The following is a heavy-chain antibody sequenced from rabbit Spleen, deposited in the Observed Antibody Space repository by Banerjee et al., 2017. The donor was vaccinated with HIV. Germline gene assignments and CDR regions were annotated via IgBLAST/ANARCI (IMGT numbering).Heavy chain of an antibody. Sequence: AYGGGMVKTEGSLTLTCKASGVSLNDKDVLCWVRQAPGKGLEWIACINIVTGKSVYASWAKGRFIMSRTSSTTVTLQMTSLTSSHTDACFRACKVVGVIRCALNIWGPGTLVTVS. CDR2: INIVTGKS. V-gene: IGHV1S45*01. D-gene: IGHD8-1*01. CDR3: ACKVVGVIRCALNI. CDR1: GVSLNDKDV. J-gene: IGHJ4*02.